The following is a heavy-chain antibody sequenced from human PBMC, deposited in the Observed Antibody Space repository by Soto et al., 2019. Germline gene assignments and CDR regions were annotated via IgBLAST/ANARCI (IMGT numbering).Heavy chain of an antibody. D-gene: IGHD2-2*01. CDR2: VSSGGETT. V-gene: IGHV3-30*18. CDR3: TKEAHHVIAPAAFSFDD. Sequence: QVHLVESGGGVVQPGGSLRLSCAGSGFTFSSYGMHWVRQAPGKWPQWVAVVSSGGETTYDADTVKSRFTISRDNSKNKTYLQIISLRSEDTAVYYCTKEAHHVIAPAAFSFDDWGQGIRVTVSS. CDR1: GFTFSSYG. J-gene: IGHJ4*02.